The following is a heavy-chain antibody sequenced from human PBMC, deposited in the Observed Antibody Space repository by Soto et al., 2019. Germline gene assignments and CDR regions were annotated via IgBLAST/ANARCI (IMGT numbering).Heavy chain of an antibody. CDR3: AKDYVFGSASETPSFDS. V-gene: IGHV3-30*18. CDR2: MSHDENRK. Sequence: GGSLRLSXAASGFTFAHYAMHWVRHSPGKGLEWVAFMSHDENRKLYSDSVKGRFTISRDNSKSTLYLQMSRLRAEDTAVYYGAKDYVFGSASETPSFDSWGLGTLVTVSS. J-gene: IGHJ4*02. D-gene: IGHD3-3*01. CDR1: GFTFAHYA.